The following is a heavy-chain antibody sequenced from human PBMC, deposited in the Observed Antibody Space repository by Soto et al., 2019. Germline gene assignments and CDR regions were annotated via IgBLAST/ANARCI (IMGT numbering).Heavy chain of an antibody. CDR1: GYSFGNFW. CDR2: IYPGDSDT. V-gene: IGHV5-51*01. D-gene: IGHD3-16*01. J-gene: IGHJ4*02. CDR3: TIINVPSRAKFDY. Sequence: PGESLKISCKGSGYSFGNFWIGWVRQMPGKGLEWMGIIYPGDSDTRYSPSFQGQVTISADKSISSAYLQWSSLKASDTAIYYSTIINVPSRAKFDYWGQGTMVTVSS.